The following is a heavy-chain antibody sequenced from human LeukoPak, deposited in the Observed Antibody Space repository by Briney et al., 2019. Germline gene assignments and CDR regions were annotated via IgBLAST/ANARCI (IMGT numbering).Heavy chain of an antibody. D-gene: IGHD3-22*01. CDR2: ISYDGSNK. Sequence: GGSLRLSCAASGFTFSSYGMHWVRQAPGKGLEWVAVISYDGSNKYYADSVKGRFTISRDNSKNTLYLQMNSLRAEDTAVYYCAKDLTPSDYYYDSSPEAFDIWGQGTMVTVSS. CDR1: GFTFSSYG. V-gene: IGHV3-30*18. CDR3: AKDLTPSDYYYDSSPEAFDI. J-gene: IGHJ3*02.